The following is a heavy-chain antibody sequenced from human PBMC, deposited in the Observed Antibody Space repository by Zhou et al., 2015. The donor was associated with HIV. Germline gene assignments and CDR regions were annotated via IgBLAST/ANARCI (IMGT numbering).Heavy chain of an antibody. D-gene: IGHD6-6*01. CDR2: IIPIFGTA. J-gene: IGHJ4*02. V-gene: IGHV1-69*01. CDR1: GGTFSSYA. CDR3: ASLSSIAARWESGATFDY. Sequence: QVQLVQSGAEVKKPGSSVKVSCKASGGTFSSYAISWVRQAPGQGLEWMGGIIPIFGTANYAQKFQGRVTITADESTSTAYMELSSLRSEDTAVYYCASLSSIAARWESGATFDYWGQGTLVTVSS.